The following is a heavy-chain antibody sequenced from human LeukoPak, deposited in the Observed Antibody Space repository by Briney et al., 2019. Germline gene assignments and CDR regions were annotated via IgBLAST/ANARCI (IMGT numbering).Heavy chain of an antibody. V-gene: IGHV3-7*01. CDR1: GFTFSNYW. CDR3: ARERVGANDY. CDR2: IKQDGSEK. D-gene: IGHD1-26*01. J-gene: IGHJ4*02. Sequence: GGSLRLSCAASGFTFSNYWMSWVRQTPGKGLEWVANIKQDGSEKNYVDSVKGRFAISRDNAKNTLYLQMNSVRAEDTAVYYCARERVGANDYWGQGALVTVSS.